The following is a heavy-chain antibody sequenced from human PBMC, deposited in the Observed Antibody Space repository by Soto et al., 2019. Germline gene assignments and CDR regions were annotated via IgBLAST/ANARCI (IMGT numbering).Heavy chain of an antibody. CDR2: ISYDGSNK. CDR1: RFTFSSYA. CDR3: AKDVSASGSFFDY. Sequence: PGGSLRLSCAASRFTFSSYAMHWVRQAPGKGLEWVAVISYDGSNKYYADSVKGRFTISRDNSKTLYLQMNSLRAEDTAVYYCAKDVSASGSFFDYWGQGTLVTVSS. J-gene: IGHJ4*02. D-gene: IGHD3-10*01. V-gene: IGHV3-30-3*01.